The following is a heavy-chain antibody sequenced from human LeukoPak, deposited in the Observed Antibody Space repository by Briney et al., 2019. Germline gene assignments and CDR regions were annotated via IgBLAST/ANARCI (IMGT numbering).Heavy chain of an antibody. J-gene: IGHJ4*02. V-gene: IGHV3-21*01. CDR3: ARSHQVSGSFDY. D-gene: IGHD3-22*01. CDR1: GFTFSSYS. CDR2: ISSSSSYI. Sequence: GGSLRLSCAASGFTFSSYSMHWVRQAPGKGLEWVSSISSSSSYIYYADSVKGRFTISRDNAKNSLYLQTNSLRGEDTAVYYCARSHQVSGSFDYWGQGTLVTVSS.